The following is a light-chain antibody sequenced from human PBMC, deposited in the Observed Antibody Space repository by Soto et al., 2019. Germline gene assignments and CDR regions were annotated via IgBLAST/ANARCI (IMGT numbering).Light chain of an antibody. J-gene: IGKJ1*01. V-gene: IGKV3D-15*01. CDR1: QSVSNY. CDR2: DAS. CDR3: LQYHYWWT. Sequence: EIVLTQSPATLSLSPGERATLYSRTSQSVSNYLAWYQQKPGQAPRLLIYDASNRATDIPARFSGSGSGTEFTLTISSLQSEDFAVYYCLQYHYWWTFGQGTKVDIK.